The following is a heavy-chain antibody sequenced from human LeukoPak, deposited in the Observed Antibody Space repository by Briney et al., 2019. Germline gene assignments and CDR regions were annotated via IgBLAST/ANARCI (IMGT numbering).Heavy chain of an antibody. D-gene: IGHD1-26*01. CDR1: GGSISNYY. J-gene: IGHJ4*02. Sequence: PSETLSLTCTVSGGSISNYYWSWIRQPPGKGLEWIGYIYKSGSTDYNPSLKSRVTISVDTSKNQFSLELRSVTAADTAVYYCARGGSGSYWVDYWGQGTLVTVSS. CDR3: ARGGSGSYWVDY. CDR2: IYKSGST. V-gene: IGHV4-59*12.